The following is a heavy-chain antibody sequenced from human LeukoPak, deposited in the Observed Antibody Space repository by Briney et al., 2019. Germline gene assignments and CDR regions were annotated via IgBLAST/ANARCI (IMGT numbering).Heavy chain of an antibody. V-gene: IGHV1-8*01. Sequence: ASVKASCKASGYTFTNQDINWVRQATGQGLEWMGWMNANSGNTGYAQKFQGKVSMTRNASISTAYMELSGLRSEDTAVYYCARGRYSSGWYVDYWGQGTLVTVSS. CDR1: GYTFTNQD. CDR2: MNANSGNT. CDR3: ARGRYSSGWYVDY. D-gene: IGHD6-19*01. J-gene: IGHJ4*02.